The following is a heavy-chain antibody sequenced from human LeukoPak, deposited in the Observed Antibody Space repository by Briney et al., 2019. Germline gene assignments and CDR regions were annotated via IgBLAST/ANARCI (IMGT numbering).Heavy chain of an antibody. CDR3: ARAYCSGGSCYSADY. Sequence: GASVKVSCKASGYTFTSYGISWVRQAPGQGLEWMGWISAYNGNTNYAQELQGRVTMTTDTSTSTAYMELRSLRSDDTAVYYCARAYCSGGSCYSADYWGQGTLVTVSS. V-gene: IGHV1-18*01. D-gene: IGHD2-15*01. CDR1: GYTFTSYG. J-gene: IGHJ4*02. CDR2: ISAYNGNT.